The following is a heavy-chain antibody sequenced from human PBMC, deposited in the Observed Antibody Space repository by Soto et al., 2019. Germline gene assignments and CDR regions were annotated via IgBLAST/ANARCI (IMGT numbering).Heavy chain of an antibody. J-gene: IGHJ4*02. D-gene: IGHD2-2*01. CDR3: ARDSHSCGSSSCLFGR. CDR1: GFTFSNFA. Sequence: EVQLVESGGGLVHPGGSLRLSCAASGFTFSNFAVNWARQAPGKGLEGLAFISATGSAVYYADGVKGRVTVSRGNVKNLTFLQMNSLRDEETAVYFCARDSHSCGSSSCLFGRWGQGTLVTVSS. CDR2: ISATGSAV. V-gene: IGHV3-48*02.